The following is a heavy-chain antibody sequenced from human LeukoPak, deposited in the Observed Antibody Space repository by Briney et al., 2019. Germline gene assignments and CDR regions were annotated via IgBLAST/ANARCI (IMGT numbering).Heavy chain of an antibody. J-gene: IGHJ4*02. CDR2: ISGSGGST. CDR3: AKDRGLGYCSGGSCYGVH. CDR1: GFTFSTYA. Sequence: GGSLRLSCAASGFTFSTYAMSWVRQAPGKGLEWVSAISGSGGSTYYADSVKGRFTISRDNSKNTLYLQMNSLRAEDTAVYYCAKDRGLGYCSGGSCYGVHWGQGTLVTVSS. D-gene: IGHD2-15*01. V-gene: IGHV3-23*01.